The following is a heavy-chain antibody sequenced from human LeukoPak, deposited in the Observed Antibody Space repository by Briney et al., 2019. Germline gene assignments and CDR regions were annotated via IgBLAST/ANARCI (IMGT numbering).Heavy chain of an antibody. CDR3: ATTPTNSRGWFDP. D-gene: IGHD2-8*01. CDR1: GYTLFSYD. J-gene: IGHJ5*02. Sequence: ASVKVSCKASGYTLFSYDINWVRQATGQGLEWMGWMNVKSGNTGYAQKFQGRVTMTRNTSISTAYIELTSLRSEDTAVYYCATTPTNSRGWFDPWGQGSLDTVSS. CDR2: MNVKSGNT. V-gene: IGHV1-8*01.